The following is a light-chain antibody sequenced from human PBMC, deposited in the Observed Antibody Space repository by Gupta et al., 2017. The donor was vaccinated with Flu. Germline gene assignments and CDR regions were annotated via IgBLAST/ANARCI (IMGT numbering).Light chain of an antibody. CDR1: SSNIGSNT. CDR3: AAWDDSLNGPV. V-gene: IGLV1-44*01. Sequence: QSVLTQPPSASGTPRQRVTISCSGSSSNIGSNTVNWYQQLPGTAPKLLIYSNNQRPSGVPDRVSGSKSGTSASLAISGLQSEDEADYYCAAWDDSLNGPVFGGGTKLTVL. CDR2: SNN. J-gene: IGLJ3*02.